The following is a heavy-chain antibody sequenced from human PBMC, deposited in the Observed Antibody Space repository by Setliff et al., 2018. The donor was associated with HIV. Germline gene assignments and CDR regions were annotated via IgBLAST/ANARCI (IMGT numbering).Heavy chain of an antibody. Sequence: SETLSLTCTVSNSAMDSYYWSWVRQSPGKGLEYIGYIYWTGKTDYNPSLKSRVTISVDTSKNQFSLKLSSVTAADTAVYYCATMGRRGWFIDYWGQGTLVTVSS. J-gene: IGHJ4*02. CDR3: ATMGRRGWFIDY. CDR2: IYWTGKT. V-gene: IGHV4-59*04. D-gene: IGHD6-19*01. CDR1: NSAMDSYY.